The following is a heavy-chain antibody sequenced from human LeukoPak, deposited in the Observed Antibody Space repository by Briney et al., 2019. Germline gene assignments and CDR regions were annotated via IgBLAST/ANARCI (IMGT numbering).Heavy chain of an antibody. D-gene: IGHD6-13*01. CDR3: ARGRIAAAGHRWFDP. J-gene: IGHJ5*02. V-gene: IGHV1-8*03. Sequence: GASVKVSCKASGYTFTSYDINWVRQATGQGLEWMGWMNPNSGNTGYAQEFQGRVTITRNTSISTAYMELSSLRSEDTAVYYCARGRIAAAGHRWFDPWGQGTLVTVSS. CDR2: MNPNSGNT. CDR1: GYTFTSYD.